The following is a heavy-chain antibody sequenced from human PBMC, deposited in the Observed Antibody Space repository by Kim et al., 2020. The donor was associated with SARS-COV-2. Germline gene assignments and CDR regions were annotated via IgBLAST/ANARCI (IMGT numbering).Heavy chain of an antibody. D-gene: IGHD3-10*01. CDR3: ARDLEPTYYYGSGSYTYGMDV. CDR2: ISYDGSNK. J-gene: IGHJ6*02. V-gene: IGHV3-30*04. Sequence: GGSLRLSCAASGFTFSSYAMHWVRQAPGKGLEWVAVISYDGSNKYYADSVKGRFTISRDNSKNTLYLQMNSLRAEDTAVYYCARDLEPTYYYGSGSYTYGMDVWCQGTTVTVSS. CDR1: GFTFSSYA.